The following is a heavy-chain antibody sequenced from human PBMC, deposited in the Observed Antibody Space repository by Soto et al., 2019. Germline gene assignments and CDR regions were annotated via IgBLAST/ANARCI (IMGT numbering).Heavy chain of an antibody. Sequence: GASVKVSCKSSGYTFTGYYMHLVRQAPGQGLEWMGWINPNSGGTNYAQKFQGWVTMTRDTSISTAYMELSRLRSDDTAVYYCARGGSSSWYEDAFDIWAQGTMVT. CDR3: ARGGSSSWYEDAFDI. V-gene: IGHV1-2*04. D-gene: IGHD6-13*01. J-gene: IGHJ3*02. CDR1: GYTFTGYY. CDR2: INPNSGGT.